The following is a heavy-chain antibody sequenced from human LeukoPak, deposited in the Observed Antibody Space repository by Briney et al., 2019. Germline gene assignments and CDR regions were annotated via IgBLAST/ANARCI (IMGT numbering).Heavy chain of an antibody. Sequence: PSETLSLTCTVSGGSISSYYWSWIRQPPGKGLEWIGYIYYSGSTNYNPSLKSRVTISVDTSKNQFSLKLSSVTAADTAVYYCAREPTMGNYFDYWGQGTLVTVSS. D-gene: IGHD4/OR15-4a*01. CDR1: GGSISSYY. J-gene: IGHJ4*02. CDR3: AREPTMGNYFDY. V-gene: IGHV4-59*01. CDR2: IYYSGST.